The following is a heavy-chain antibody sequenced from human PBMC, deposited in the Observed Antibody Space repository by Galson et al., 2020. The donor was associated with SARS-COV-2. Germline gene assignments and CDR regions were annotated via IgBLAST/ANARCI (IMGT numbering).Heavy chain of an antibody. CDR2: FHYDGST. CDR3: ARYTTSSVAFDF. V-gene: IGHV4-59*08. Sequence: SETLSLTCSVSNGSISSDSWSWIRQTPGKGLEWIGFFHYDGSTNYNPSLRSRVTISIDPSKNQFSLKLSSVTAADSAVYYCARYTTSSVAFDFWGQGTLVTVAS. J-gene: IGHJ4*02. D-gene: IGHD6-6*01. CDR1: NGSISSDS.